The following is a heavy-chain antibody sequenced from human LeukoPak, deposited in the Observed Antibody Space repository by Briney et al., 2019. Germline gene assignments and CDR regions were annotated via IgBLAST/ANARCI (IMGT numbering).Heavy chain of an antibody. J-gene: IGHJ4*02. CDR3: ARETPEYD. V-gene: IGHV3-48*02. CDR1: GFAFSSYS. CDR2: ISSSSTI. D-gene: IGHD6-6*01. Sequence: PGGSLRLACAASGFAFSSYSMNWVRQAPGKGLEWLSYISSSSTIYYADSVKGRFTISRDNAKNSLYLQMNSLRDEDTAVYYCARETPEYDWGQGTLVTVSS.